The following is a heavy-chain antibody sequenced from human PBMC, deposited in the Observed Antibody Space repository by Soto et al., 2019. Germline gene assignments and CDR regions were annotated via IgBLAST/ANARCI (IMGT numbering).Heavy chain of an antibody. Sequence: SETLSLTCTVSGGSISSYYWSWIRQPPGKGPEWIGYIYYSGSTNYNPSLKSRVTISVDTSKNQFSLKLSSVTAADTAVYYCARHHDYGGNYYFDYWGQGTLVTVSS. V-gene: IGHV4-59*08. CDR2: IYYSGST. J-gene: IGHJ4*02. D-gene: IGHD4-17*01. CDR1: GGSISSYY. CDR3: ARHHDYGGNYYFDY.